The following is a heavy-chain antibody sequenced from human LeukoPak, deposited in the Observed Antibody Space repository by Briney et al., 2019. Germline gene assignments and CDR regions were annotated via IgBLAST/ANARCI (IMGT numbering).Heavy chain of an antibody. CDR2: IIPIFGTA. V-gene: IGHV1-69*05. J-gene: IGHJ5*02. D-gene: IGHD2-15*01. Sequence: ASVKVSCKASGGTFSSYAISWVRQAPGQGLEWMGGIIPIFGTANYAQKLQGRVTMTTDTSTSTAYMELRSLRSDDTAVYYCARASDIVVVVAADGDNWFDPWGQGTLVTVSS. CDR1: GGTFSSYA. CDR3: ARASDIVVVVAADGDNWFDP.